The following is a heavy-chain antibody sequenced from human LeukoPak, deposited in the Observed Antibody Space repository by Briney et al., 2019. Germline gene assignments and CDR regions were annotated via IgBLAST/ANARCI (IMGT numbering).Heavy chain of an antibody. J-gene: IGHJ5*02. CDR2: MNPNRGNT. D-gene: IGHD4-17*01. Sequence: ASVKVSCKASGYTFTKYDINWVRQATGQGLEWMGWMNPNRGNTAYAQKFQGRVTITTSTSISTAYMELSSLITVDTAVCYCTRGRATVTTHCLDPWGQGTLVTVSS. CDR3: TRGRATVTTHCLDP. CDR1: GYTFTKYD. V-gene: IGHV1-8*03.